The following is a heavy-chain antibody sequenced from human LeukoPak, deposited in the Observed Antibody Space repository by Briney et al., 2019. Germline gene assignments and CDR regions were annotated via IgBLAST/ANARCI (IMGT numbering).Heavy chain of an antibody. CDR3: ARDSGSHAY. J-gene: IGHJ4*02. V-gene: IGHV3-48*01. CDR2: ISSSSSTI. D-gene: IGHD1-26*01. Sequence: PGGSLRLSCAASGFTFSSYSMNWVRQAPGKGLEWVSYISSSSSTIYYADSVKGRFTISRDNAKNSLYLQMNSLRAEDTAVYYCARDSGSHAYWGQGTLVTVSS. CDR1: GFTFSSYS.